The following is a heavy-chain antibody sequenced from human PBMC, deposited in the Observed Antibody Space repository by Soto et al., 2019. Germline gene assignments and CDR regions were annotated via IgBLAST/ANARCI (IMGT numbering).Heavy chain of an antibody. Sequence: QVQLQESGPGLVKPSQTLSLTCTVSGGSISNGDYYWSWIRQPPGKGLEWIAYIYYSGSTYYNPSLKSRVTRSVDTSNSQFALKLNSVTAADTAVYYCAREWRYSTWCFGLWGRGALVTVSS. CDR3: AREWRYSTWCFGL. CDR2: IYYSGST. CDR1: GGSISNGDYY. J-gene: IGHJ2*01. D-gene: IGHD5-12*01. V-gene: IGHV4-30-4*01.